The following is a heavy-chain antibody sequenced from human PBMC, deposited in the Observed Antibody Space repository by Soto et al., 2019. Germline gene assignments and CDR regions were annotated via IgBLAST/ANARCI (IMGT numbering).Heavy chain of an antibody. CDR1: GGSLTNYF. Sequence: QVQLQESGPGLVEPSETLSLTCTVSGGSLTNYFWTWIRQSPGNVLEWIAYIRYSGKTDYNPSLKSRVTISLYTPKNQFSLKLTSVNASDTAMYYGARFQYTVVTHFDLWGQGTMVIVSS. J-gene: IGHJ3*01. CDR3: ARFQYTVVTHFDL. CDR2: IRYSGKT. D-gene: IGHD2-21*02. V-gene: IGHV4-59*01.